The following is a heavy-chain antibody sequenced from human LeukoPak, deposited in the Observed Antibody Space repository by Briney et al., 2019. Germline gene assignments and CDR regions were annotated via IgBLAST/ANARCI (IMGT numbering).Heavy chain of an antibody. J-gene: IGHJ4*02. CDR2: ISGSGGST. V-gene: IGHV3-23*01. CDR1: GFTFSSYA. Sequence: GGSLRLSCAASGFTFSSYAMSWVRQAPGKGLEWVSAISGSGGSTYYADSVKGRFTISRDNAKNSLYLQMNSLRAEDTALYYCTKDKVEMSTITFGDCFDYWGQGTLVTVSS. CDR3: TKDKVEMSTITFGDCFDY. D-gene: IGHD5-24*01.